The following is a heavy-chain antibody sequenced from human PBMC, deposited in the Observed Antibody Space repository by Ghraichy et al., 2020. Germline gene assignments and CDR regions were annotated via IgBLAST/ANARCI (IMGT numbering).Heavy chain of an antibody. CDR1: GFTFSTYA. Sequence: GGSLRLSCAASGFTFSTYAMSWVRQAPGKGLEWVSALSGSGGSTYYADSVKGRFTISRDNSKNTLYLQMNSLRAEDTALYYCAKEPTGEGWFDPWGQGTLVTVSS. D-gene: IGHD7-27*01. V-gene: IGHV3-23*01. CDR3: AKEPTGEGWFDP. J-gene: IGHJ5*02. CDR2: LSGSGGST.